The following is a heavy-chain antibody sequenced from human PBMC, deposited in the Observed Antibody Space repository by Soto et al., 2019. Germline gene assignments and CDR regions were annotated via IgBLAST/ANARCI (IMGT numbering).Heavy chain of an antibody. CDR2: ISYIGST. CDR3: ARGLSYDILTGYYYNWFDP. V-gene: IGHV4-39*07. CDR1: DGSMNGRSYY. J-gene: IGHJ5*02. D-gene: IGHD3-9*01. Sequence: PSETLSLTCSVSDGSMNGRSYYWGWMRQPPGKGLEWIASISYIGSTYHNPSLKSRVTISVDTSKNQFSLKLSSVTAADTAVYYCARGLSYDILTGYYYNWFDPWGQGTLVTVSS.